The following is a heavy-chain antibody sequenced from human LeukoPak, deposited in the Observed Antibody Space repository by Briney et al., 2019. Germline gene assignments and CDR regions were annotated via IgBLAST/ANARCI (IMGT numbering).Heavy chain of an antibody. CDR1: GGSISNYY. CDR2: TYYSGTT. D-gene: IGHD2-8*02. Sequence: SETLSLTCTVSGGSISNYYWSWIRQPPGKGLEWIGYTYYSGTTTYNPSLKSRVTISVDTSRNQLSLNLRSVTAADTAIYYCARHGTGGMYDYWGQGTLVTVSS. J-gene: IGHJ4*02. V-gene: IGHV4-59*08. CDR3: ARHGTGGMYDY.